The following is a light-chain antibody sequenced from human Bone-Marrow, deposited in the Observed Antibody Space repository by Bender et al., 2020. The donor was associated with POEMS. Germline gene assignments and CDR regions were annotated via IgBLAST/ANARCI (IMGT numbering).Light chain of an antibody. CDR1: SSDVGAYDY. J-gene: IGLJ1*01. Sequence: QSALTQPASVSGSPGQSITISCTGTSSDVGAYDYVSWYQHHPGKAPKLLIYDVTNRPSGVFDRFSGSKSGNTASLTISGLQAEDEADYYCSSFVGSNYLRVFGTGTKVTVL. V-gene: IGLV2-14*03. CDR2: DVT. CDR3: SSFVGSNYLRV.